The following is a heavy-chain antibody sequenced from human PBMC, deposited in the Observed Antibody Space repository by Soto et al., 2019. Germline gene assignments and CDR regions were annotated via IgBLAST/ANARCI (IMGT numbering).Heavy chain of an antibody. CDR3: ARVRGVAARRMYYFDY. Sequence: HPWGSLRLSCAASGFTFSSYGMHWVRQAPGKGLEWVAVIWYDGSNKYYADSVKGRFTISRDNSKNTLYLQMNSLRAEDTAVYYCARVRGVAARRMYYFDYWGQGTLVNVSS. D-gene: IGHD6-6*01. CDR2: IWYDGSNK. V-gene: IGHV3-33*01. CDR1: GFTFSSYG. J-gene: IGHJ4*02.